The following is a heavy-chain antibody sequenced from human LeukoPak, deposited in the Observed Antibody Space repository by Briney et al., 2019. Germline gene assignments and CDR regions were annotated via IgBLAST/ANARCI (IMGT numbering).Heavy chain of an antibody. V-gene: IGHV4-39*07. D-gene: IGHD3-22*01. Sequence: SETLSLTCTVSGGSVSSSSYYWGWIRQPPGKGLEWIGNIFYSGSTYYNPSLKSRVTISVDTSKNQFSLKLSSVTAADTAVYYCARDGYYDSSGYYDDAFDIWGQGTMVTVSS. J-gene: IGHJ3*02. CDR1: GGSVSSSSYY. CDR2: IFYSGST. CDR3: ARDGYYDSSGYYDDAFDI.